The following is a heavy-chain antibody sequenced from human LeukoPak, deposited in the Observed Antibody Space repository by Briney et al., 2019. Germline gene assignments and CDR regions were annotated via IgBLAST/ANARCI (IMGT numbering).Heavy chain of an antibody. V-gene: IGHV1-69*06. Sequence: ASVKVSCKASGGTFSSYAISWVRQAPGQGLEWMGGIIPIFGTANYAQKFQGRVTITADKSTSTAYMELSSLRSEDTAVYYCARELPGYSYGVNWFDPWGQGTLVTVSS. CDR1: GGTFSSYA. D-gene: IGHD5-18*01. CDR2: IIPIFGTA. CDR3: ARELPGYSYGVNWFDP. J-gene: IGHJ5*02.